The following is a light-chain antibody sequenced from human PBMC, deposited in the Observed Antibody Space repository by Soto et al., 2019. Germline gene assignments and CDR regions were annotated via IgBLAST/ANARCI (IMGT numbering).Light chain of an antibody. CDR1: KLGDKY. J-gene: IGLJ3*02. V-gene: IGLV3-1*01. CDR3: QAWDSTGV. Sequence: SYELTQPPSVSVSPGQTASITCSGDKLGDKYACWYQQKPGQSPVLVIYQDSKRPSGIPERFSGSNSGNTATLTISGTQAMDEADYYCQAWDSTGVFGGRTKLTVL. CDR2: QDS.